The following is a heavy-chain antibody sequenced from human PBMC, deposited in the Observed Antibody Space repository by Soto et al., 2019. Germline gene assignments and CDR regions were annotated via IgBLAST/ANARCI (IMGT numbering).Heavy chain of an antibody. V-gene: IGHV3-53*01. J-gene: IGHJ4*02. CDR1: GFGVSGSF. Sequence: GGSLRLSCAASGFGVSGSFMSWVRQAPGKGLEWVSIIYSGGTTFYADSVKGRFTISTDISKNTLNLEMHSLRGDDTAVYYCARAMSRQMSSFHWGRGTLVTVSS. CDR2: IYSGGTT. CDR3: ARAMSRQMSSFH.